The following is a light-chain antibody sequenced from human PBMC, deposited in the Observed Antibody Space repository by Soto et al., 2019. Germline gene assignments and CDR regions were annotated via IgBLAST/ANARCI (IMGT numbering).Light chain of an antibody. CDR3: QQYGSSRT. Sequence: ESVLTQSPGTLSLSPGGRASLSCMASQSVSSSYLAWYQQKPGQAPRLLIYGASSRATGIPDRFSGSGSGTDFTLTISRLEPEDFAVYYCQQYGSSRTFGQGTKVDI. CDR1: QSVSSSY. J-gene: IGKJ1*01. CDR2: GAS. V-gene: IGKV3-20*01.